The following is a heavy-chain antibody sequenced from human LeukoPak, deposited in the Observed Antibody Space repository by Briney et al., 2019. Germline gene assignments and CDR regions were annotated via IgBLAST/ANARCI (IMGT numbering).Heavy chain of an antibody. J-gene: IGHJ4*02. CDR1: GYTFTGYY. CDR3: ARDRRHYYDSSGYHAFDY. Sequence: ASVKVSCKASGYTFTGYYMHWVRQAPGQGLEWMGWINPNSGGTNYAQKVQGRVTMTRDTSISTAYMELSRLRSDDTAVYYCARDRRHYYDSSGYHAFDYWGQGTLVTVSS. D-gene: IGHD3-22*01. V-gene: IGHV1-2*02. CDR2: INPNSGGT.